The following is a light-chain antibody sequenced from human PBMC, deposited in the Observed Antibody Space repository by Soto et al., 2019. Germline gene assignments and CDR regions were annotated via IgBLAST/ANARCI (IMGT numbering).Light chain of an antibody. Sequence: EIVMTQSPATLSVSPGERAPLSCRARQSVSSNLAWYQQKPGQAPRLLIYDASNRATGIPARFSGSGSGTDFTLTISSLDPEDFAVYYCQQRSNWPPRITFGQGTRLEIK. V-gene: IGKV3-11*01. CDR1: QSVSSN. CDR3: QQRSNWPPRIT. CDR2: DAS. J-gene: IGKJ5*01.